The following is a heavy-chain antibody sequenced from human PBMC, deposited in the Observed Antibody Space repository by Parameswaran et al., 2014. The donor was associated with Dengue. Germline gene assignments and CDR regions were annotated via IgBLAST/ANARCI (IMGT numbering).Heavy chain of an antibody. D-gene: IGHD3-16*01. J-gene: IGHJ2*01. V-gene: IGHV3-7*01. Sequence: RWIRQPPGKGPEWVANIKQDGSDNDYVDSVRGRFTIFRDNAMNTLYLQMSGLRVEDTAVYFCSRHLQEKSAYRHFDLWGHGTLVTVSS. CDR2: IKQDGSDN. CDR3: SRHLQEKSAYRHFDL.